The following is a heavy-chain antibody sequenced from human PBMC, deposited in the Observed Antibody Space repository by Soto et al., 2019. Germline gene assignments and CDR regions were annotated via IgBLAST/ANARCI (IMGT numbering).Heavy chain of an antibody. D-gene: IGHD3-10*01. J-gene: IGHJ6*02. CDR1: GGTFSSYA. Sequence: SVQVSCQACGGTFSSYAISWVRQAPGQGLEWMGGIIPIFGTANYAQKFQGRVTITADESTSTAYMELSSLRSEDTAVYYCARDPGGTMVRGVIIRPSHYYYYGMDVWGQGTTVTVSS. CDR3: ARDPGGTMVRGVIIRPSHYYYYGMDV. CDR2: IIPIFGTA. V-gene: IGHV1-69*13.